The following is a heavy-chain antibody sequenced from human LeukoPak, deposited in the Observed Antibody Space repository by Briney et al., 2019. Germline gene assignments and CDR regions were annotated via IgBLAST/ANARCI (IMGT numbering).Heavy chain of an antibody. Sequence: SETLSLTCTVSGGSISSSSYYWGWIRQPPGKGLEWIGSIYYSGITYYNPSLKSRVTISVDTSKNQFSLKLSSVTAADTAVYYCASSITMVFDYWGQGTLVTVSS. J-gene: IGHJ4*02. D-gene: IGHD3-10*01. CDR1: GGSISSSSYY. V-gene: IGHV4-39*07. CDR3: ASSITMVFDY. CDR2: IYYSGIT.